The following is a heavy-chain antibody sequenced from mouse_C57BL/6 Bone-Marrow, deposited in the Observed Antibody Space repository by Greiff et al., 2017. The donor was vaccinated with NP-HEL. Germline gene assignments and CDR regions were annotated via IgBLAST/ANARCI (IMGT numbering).Heavy chain of an antibody. V-gene: IGHV1-50*01. CDR1: GYTFTSYW. CDR2: IDPSDSYT. Sequence: QVQLQQPGAELVKPGASVKLSCKASGYTFTSYWMQWVKQRPGQGLEWIGEIDPSDSYTNYNQKFKGKATLTVDKSSSTAYMQLISLTSEDSAVYYCAREDAYWGQGTLVTVSA. CDR3: AREDAY. J-gene: IGHJ3*01.